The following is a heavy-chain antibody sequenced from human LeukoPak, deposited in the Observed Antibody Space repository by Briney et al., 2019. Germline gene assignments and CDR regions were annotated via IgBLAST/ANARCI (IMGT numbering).Heavy chain of an antibody. CDR1: GFTFSSYA. V-gene: IGHV3-30-3*01. Sequence: GGSLRLSCAASGFTFSSYAMHWVRQAPGKGLEWVAVISYDGSNKYYADSVKGRFTISRDNSKNTLYLQMDSLRAEDTAVYYCAKASGSYYDPGGYYGMDVWGQGTTVTVSS. CDR3: AKASGSYYDPGGYYGMDV. J-gene: IGHJ6*02. CDR2: ISYDGSNK. D-gene: IGHD1-26*01.